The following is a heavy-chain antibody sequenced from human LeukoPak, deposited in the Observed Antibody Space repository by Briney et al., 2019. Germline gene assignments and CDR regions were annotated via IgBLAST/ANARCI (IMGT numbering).Heavy chain of an antibody. Sequence: TRGSLRLSCAAPGFTFSSSGMHWVRQAPGKGREWGAVIWSDGGNRFYADSVKCRFTISRDNSKTTLYLQMNSQRAEDTAVYYCARDRVQVATIEYYYAMDVWGQGTMVTVSS. D-gene: IGHD5-24*01. CDR3: ARDRVQVATIEYYYAMDV. CDR2: IWSDGGNR. J-gene: IGHJ6*02. CDR1: GFTFSSSG. V-gene: IGHV3-33*01.